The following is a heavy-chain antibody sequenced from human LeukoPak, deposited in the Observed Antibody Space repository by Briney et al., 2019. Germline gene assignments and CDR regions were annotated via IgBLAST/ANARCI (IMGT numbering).Heavy chain of an antibody. CDR3: ARAGRITGTTALFDY. J-gene: IGHJ4*02. CDR2: INRSGST. D-gene: IGHD1-20*01. V-gene: IGHV4-34*01. Sequence: SETLSLTCAVYGGSFSGYYWSWIRQPPGKGLEWIGEINRSGSTNYNPSLKSRVTISVDTSKNQFSLKLSSVTAADTAVYYCARAGRITGTTALFDYWGRGTLVTVSS. CDR1: GGSFSGYY.